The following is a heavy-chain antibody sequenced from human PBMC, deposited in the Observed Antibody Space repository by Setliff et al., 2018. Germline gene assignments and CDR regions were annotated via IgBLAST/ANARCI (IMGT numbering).Heavy chain of an antibody. CDR2: IYYTGST. CDR1: GMSITSYY. J-gene: IGHJ5*02. Sequence: SETLSLTCSVSGMSITSYYWSWIQQSPGRGLEWIGDIYYTGSTTYSPSLKSRVTISPDTSKNQFHLTVNSVTAADTAVYYCARALRSPLGGTAFVPIHFDPWGQGILVTVSS. CDR3: ARALRSPLGGTAFVPIHFDP. V-gene: IGHV4-59*01. D-gene: IGHD3-16*01.